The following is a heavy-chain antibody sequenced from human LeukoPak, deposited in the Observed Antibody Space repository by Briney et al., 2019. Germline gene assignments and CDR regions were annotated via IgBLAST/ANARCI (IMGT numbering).Heavy chain of an antibody. V-gene: IGHV1-69*01. CDR2: IIPIFGTA. CDR3: ARTKEYQLPYPKQGPWYFDL. D-gene: IGHD2-2*01. CDR1: GGTFSSYA. Sequence: GASVKVSCKASGGTFSSYAISWVRQAPGQGLEWMGGIIPIFGTANYAQKFQGRVTITADESTSTAYMELSSLRSEDTAVYYCARTKEYQLPYPKQGPWYFDLWGRGTLVTVSS. J-gene: IGHJ2*01.